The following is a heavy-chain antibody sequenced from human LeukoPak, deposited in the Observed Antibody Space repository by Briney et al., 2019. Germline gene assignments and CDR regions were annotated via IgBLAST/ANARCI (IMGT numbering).Heavy chain of an antibody. Sequence: GGSLRLSCVASGFTFSTYAMHWVRQAPGRGLEWMAAISYDGTETYYAGSVKGRFTISRDNSKKTLFLQMNSLRVEDTAVYYCAKVVNSGYYYYFDYWGQGTLVTVSS. CDR2: ISYDGTET. D-gene: IGHD3-22*01. J-gene: IGHJ4*02. CDR3: AKVVNSGYYYYFDY. CDR1: GFTFSTYA. V-gene: IGHV3-30*18.